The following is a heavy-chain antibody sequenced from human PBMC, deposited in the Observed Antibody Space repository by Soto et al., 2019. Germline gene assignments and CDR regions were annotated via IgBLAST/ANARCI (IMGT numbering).Heavy chain of an antibody. CDR2: ISGSGGST. D-gene: IGHD2-21*02. CDR3: AKDLRGTGGDPGDY. Sequence: GGSLRLSCAASGFTFSSYAMSWVRQAPGKGLEWVSAISGSGGSTYYADSVKGRFTISRDNSKNTLYLQMNSLRAEDTAEYYCAKDLRGTGGDPGDYWGQGTLVTVSS. J-gene: IGHJ4*02. CDR1: GFTFSSYA. V-gene: IGHV3-23*01.